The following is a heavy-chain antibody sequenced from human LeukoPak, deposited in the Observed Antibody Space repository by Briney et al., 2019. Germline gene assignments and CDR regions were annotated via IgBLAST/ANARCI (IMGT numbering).Heavy chain of an antibody. D-gene: IGHD5-18*01. V-gene: IGHV1-46*01. J-gene: IGHJ4*02. CDR3: ARDSYTNRGYSYGPPD. CDR1: GYTFTSYY. Sequence: ASVKVSCKASGYTFTSYYMHWVRQAPGQGLEWMGIINPSGSSTSYAQKFQGRVTMTRDTSTSTVYMELSSLRSEDTAVYYCARDSYTNRGYSYGPPDWGQGTLVTVSS. CDR2: INPSGSST.